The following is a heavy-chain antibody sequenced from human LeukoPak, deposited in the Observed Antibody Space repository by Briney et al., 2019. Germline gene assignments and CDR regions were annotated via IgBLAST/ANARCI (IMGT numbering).Heavy chain of an antibody. CDR2: IYSGTNT. Sequence: GGSLRLSCAASGFIVSNKYMSWVRQAPGKGLEWVSVIYSGTNTYYADSVQGRFTISRGTSRNTLYLQMNSLRAEDTAVYYCTRLGPYYFDSWGQGTLVIVSS. CDR3: TRLGPYYFDS. D-gene: IGHD3-16*01. CDR1: GFIVSNKY. V-gene: IGHV3-53*01. J-gene: IGHJ4*02.